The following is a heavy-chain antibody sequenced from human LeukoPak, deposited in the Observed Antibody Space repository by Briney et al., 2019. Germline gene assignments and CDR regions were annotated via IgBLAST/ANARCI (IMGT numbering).Heavy chain of an antibody. D-gene: IGHD3-3*01. CDR3: ARGSGGVTYYDFWSGYYPFDY. CDR2: IYYSGST. CDR1: GGSISSYY. J-gene: IGHJ4*02. V-gene: IGHV4-59*01. Sequence: SETLSLTCTVSGGSISSYYWSWIRQPPGKGLEWIGYIYYSGSTNYNPSLNSRVTISVDTSKNQFSLKLSSVTAADTAVYYCARGSGGVTYYDFWSGYYPFDYWGQGTLVTVSS.